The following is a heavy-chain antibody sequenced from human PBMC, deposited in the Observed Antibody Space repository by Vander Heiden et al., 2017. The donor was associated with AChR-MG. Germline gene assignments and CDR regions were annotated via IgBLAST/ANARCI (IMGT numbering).Heavy chain of an antibody. J-gene: IGHJ6*02. CDR2: IGTAGDT. V-gene: IGHV3-13*01. Sequence: EVQLVESGGGLVQPGGSLRLSCAASGFTFSSYDMHWVRQAKGKGLEWVSAIGTAGDTYDPGSVKGRFTISRENAKNSLYLNMNSLRAGDTAVCYCARGDYYGMHVWVQGSTVTDSS. CDR3: ARGDYYGMHV. CDR1: GFTFSSYD.